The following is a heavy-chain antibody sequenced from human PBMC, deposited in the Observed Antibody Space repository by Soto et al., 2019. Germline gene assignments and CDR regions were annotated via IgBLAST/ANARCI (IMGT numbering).Heavy chain of an antibody. CDR2: IYPGDSDT. J-gene: IGHJ4*02. D-gene: IGHD6-6*01. Sequence: PGESLKISCKGSGYSFTSYWIGWVRQMPGKGLEWMGIIYPGDSDTRYSPSFQGQVTISADKSISTAYLQWSSLKASDTAMYYCATRSNAYTSYSGSIEYYFDYWGQGTLVTVSS. V-gene: IGHV5-51*01. CDR3: ATRSNAYTSYSGSIEYYFDY. CDR1: GYSFTSYW.